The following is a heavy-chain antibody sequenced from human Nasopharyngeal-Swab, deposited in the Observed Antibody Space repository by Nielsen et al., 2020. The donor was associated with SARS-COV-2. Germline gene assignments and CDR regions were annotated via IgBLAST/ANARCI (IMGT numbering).Heavy chain of an antibody. J-gene: IGHJ6*02. CDR3: ARDGLDYDFWSAYFMDV. D-gene: IGHD3-3*01. CDR1: GFTFNNYN. CDR2: ISSSSSYI. V-gene: IGHV3-21*01. Sequence: GASLKISCAASGFTFNNYNFNWVRQAPGKGLEWVSSISSSSSYIYYADSVKGRFTISRDNAKNSLYLQMNSLRAEDTAVYYCARDGLDYDFWSAYFMDVWGQGTTVTVSS.